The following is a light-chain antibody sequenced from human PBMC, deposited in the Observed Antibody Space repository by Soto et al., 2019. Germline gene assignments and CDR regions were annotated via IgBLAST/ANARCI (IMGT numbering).Light chain of an antibody. CDR1: QSISSW. J-gene: IGKJ1*01. CDR3: QQYNDNWT. CDR2: KAS. V-gene: IGKV1-5*03. Sequence: DIQVTQSPSTLSASVGDRVTITCRASQSISSWLAWYQQKPGTAPKLLIYKASTLQTGVPSRFSGSGSGTEFTLTISSLQPDDFATYYCQQYNDNWTFGQGTKVDIK.